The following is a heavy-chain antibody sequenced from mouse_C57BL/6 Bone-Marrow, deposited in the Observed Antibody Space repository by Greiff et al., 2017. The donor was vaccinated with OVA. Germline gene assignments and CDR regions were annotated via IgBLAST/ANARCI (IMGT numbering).Heavy chain of an antibody. Sequence: EVQLQQSGPELVKPGASVKISCKASGYTFTDYYMNWVKQSHGKSLEWIGDINPNNGGTSYNQKFKGKATLTVDKSSSTAYMELRSLTSEDSAVYYCASEYYDYDEKVKDFDYWGQGTTLTVSS. D-gene: IGHD2-4*01. J-gene: IGHJ2*01. CDR3: ASEYYDYDEKVKDFDY. V-gene: IGHV1-26*01. CDR2: INPNNGGT. CDR1: GYTFTDYY.